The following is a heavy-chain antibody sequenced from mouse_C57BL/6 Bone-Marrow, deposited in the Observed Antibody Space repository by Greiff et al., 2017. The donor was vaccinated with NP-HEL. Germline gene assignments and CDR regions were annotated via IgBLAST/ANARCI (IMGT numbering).Heavy chain of an antibody. V-gene: IGHV3-8*01. Sequence: EVKVVESGPGLAKPSQTLSLTCSVTGYSITSDYWNWIRKFPGNKLEYMGYISYSGSTYYNPSIKSRISITRDTSKNQYYLQLNSVTTEDTATYYCARLHYGSSYVFDYWGQGTTLTVSS. CDR1: GYSITSDY. J-gene: IGHJ2*01. D-gene: IGHD1-1*01. CDR3: ARLHYGSSYVFDY. CDR2: ISYSGST.